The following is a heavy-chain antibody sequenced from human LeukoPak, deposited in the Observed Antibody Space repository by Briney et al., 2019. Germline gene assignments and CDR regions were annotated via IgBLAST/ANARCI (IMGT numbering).Heavy chain of an antibody. V-gene: IGHV3-13*04. D-gene: IGHD6-13*01. Sequence: PGGSLTLSCAASGFTFKRSDMLWVPQATGRGLEWVSGICTSGDTYYAGSVKGRFTISRENAKNSLYLQMNSLRAGDTAVYYCARGSGYSSSWPQYYYYGMDVWGQGTTVTVSS. J-gene: IGHJ6*02. CDR1: GFTFKRSD. CDR2: ICTSGDT. CDR3: ARGSGYSSSWPQYYYYGMDV.